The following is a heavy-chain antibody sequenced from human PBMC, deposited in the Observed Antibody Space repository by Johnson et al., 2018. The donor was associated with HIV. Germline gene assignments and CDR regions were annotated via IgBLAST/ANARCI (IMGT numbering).Heavy chain of an antibody. Sequence: QVQLVESGGGVVQPGRSLRLSCAVSGFTFSSYAMHWVRQAPGKGLEWVALISYDGSSKYYADSVKGRFTISRDNSKNTLYLQMNRLRAEDTAVYYCANFYTDNTLGLFGAFDIWGQGTVVTVSS. CDR3: ANFYTDNTLGLFGAFDI. J-gene: IGHJ3*02. CDR1: GFTFSSYA. D-gene: IGHD1-1*01. V-gene: IGHV3-30-3*01. CDR2: ISYDGSSK.